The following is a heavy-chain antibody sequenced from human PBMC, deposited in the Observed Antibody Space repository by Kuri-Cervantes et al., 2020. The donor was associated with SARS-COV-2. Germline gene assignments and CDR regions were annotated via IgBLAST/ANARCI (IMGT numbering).Heavy chain of an antibody. J-gene: IGHJ5*02. CDR1: GGSISSYY. Sequence: SETLSLTCTVSGGSISSYYWSWIRQPPGKGLEWIGYIYYSGSTNYNPSLKSRVTISVDTSKNQFSLKLSSVTAADTAVYYCARAANYYGSGSYYPRGWFDPWAQGPL. V-gene: IGHV4-59*01. CDR3: ARAANYYGSGSYYPRGWFDP. CDR2: IYYSGST. D-gene: IGHD3-10*01.